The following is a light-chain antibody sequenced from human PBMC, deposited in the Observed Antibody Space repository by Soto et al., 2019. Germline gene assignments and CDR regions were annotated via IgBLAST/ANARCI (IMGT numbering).Light chain of an antibody. CDR3: QQYNSAPFT. CDR1: QGISNY. CDR2: AAS. Sequence: DIQMTQSPSSLSASVGDRVTITCRASQGISNYLVWYQQKPGKVPKLLIYAASTLQSGVPSRFSGSGSGTDFTLTISSLQPEDGATYYCQQYNSAPFTFGPGTKVDIK. V-gene: IGKV1-27*01. J-gene: IGKJ3*01.